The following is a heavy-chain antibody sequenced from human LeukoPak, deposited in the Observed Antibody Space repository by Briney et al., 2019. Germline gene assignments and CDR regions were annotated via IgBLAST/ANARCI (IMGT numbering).Heavy chain of an antibody. V-gene: IGHV1-2*02. Sequence: ASVKVSCKASGYTFSDYYIHWVRQAPGQGLEWMGWINPDSGGTNYAQKFQGRVTMTRDTSITTVYMELSRLRSDDTAVFYCTREARAGNWFDPWGQGALVTVSS. CDR2: INPDSGGT. D-gene: IGHD5-12*01. CDR1: GYTFSDYY. J-gene: IGHJ5*02. CDR3: TREARAGNWFDP.